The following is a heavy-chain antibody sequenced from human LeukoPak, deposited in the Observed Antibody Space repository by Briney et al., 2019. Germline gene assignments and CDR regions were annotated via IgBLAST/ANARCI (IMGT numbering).Heavy chain of an antibody. J-gene: IGHJ4*02. CDR1: GGSISSGGYY. CDR2: IYYSGST. D-gene: IGHD2-2*01. Sequence: SQTLSLTCTVSGGSISSGGYYWSWIRQHPGKGLEWIGYIYYSGSTCYNPSLKSRVTISVDTSKNQFSLKLSSVTAADTAVYYCARSCSSTSCSTIRAFDYWGQGALVTVSS. CDR3: ARSCSSTSCSTIRAFDY. V-gene: IGHV4-31*03.